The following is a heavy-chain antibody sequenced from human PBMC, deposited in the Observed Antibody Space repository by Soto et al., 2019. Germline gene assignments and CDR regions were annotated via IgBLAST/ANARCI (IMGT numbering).Heavy chain of an antibody. Sequence: GGSLRLSCAASGFTVSSNYMSWVRQAPGKGLEWVSSISWNSGNIGYADSVKGRFTTSRDNAKNSLYLQMNSLRPEDTALYYCVRSKGGYSYGTPFDYWGQGTLVTVSS. D-gene: IGHD5-18*01. CDR2: ISWNSGNI. CDR3: VRSKGGYSYGTPFDY. CDR1: GFTVSSNY. V-gene: IGHV3-9*01. J-gene: IGHJ4*02.